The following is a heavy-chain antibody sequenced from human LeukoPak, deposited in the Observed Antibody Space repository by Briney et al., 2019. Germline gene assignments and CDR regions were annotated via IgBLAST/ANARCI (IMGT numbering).Heavy chain of an antibody. CDR3: ARGSRYCSSTSCYRRWFDP. Sequence: ASVKVSCKASGYTFTGYYMHWVRQAPGQGLEWMGWIDPNSGGTNYAQKFQCRVTMTRDTSIRTAYMELSMLRSDDTAVYYCARGSRYCSSTSCYRRWFDPWGQGTLVTVSS. V-gene: IGHV1-2*02. CDR2: IDPNSGGT. D-gene: IGHD2-2*01. J-gene: IGHJ5*02. CDR1: GYTFTGYY.